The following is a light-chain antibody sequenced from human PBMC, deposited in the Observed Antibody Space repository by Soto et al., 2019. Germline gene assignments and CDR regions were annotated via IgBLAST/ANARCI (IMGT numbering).Light chain of an antibody. Sequence: QSVLTQPPSVSAAPGQKVTISCSGSSSNIGNNYVSWYQQLPGTAPKLLIYEDDKRPSGIPDRFSGSKSGTSATLGITGLQTDDEAVYYCVPWESSLSVVLIGGGTKLTVL. J-gene: IGLJ2*01. V-gene: IGLV1-51*01. CDR3: VPWESSLSVVL. CDR2: EDD. CDR1: SSNIGNNY.